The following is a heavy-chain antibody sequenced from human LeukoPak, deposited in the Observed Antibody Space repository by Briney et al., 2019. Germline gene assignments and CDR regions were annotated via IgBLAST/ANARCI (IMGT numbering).Heavy chain of an antibody. V-gene: IGHV4-61*02. D-gene: IGHD2-2*02. CDR3: ARDSYRPDAFDI. Sequence: SQTLSLTCTVSGGSISSGSYYWSWIRQPAGKGLEWIGRIYTSGSTNYNPSLKSRVTISVDTSKNQFSLKLSSVTAADTAVYYCARDSYRPDAFDIWGQGTMVTVSS. CDR1: GGSISSGSYY. J-gene: IGHJ3*02. CDR2: IYTSGST.